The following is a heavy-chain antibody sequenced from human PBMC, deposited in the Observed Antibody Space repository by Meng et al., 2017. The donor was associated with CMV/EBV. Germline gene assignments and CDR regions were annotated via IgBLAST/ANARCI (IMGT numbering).Heavy chain of an antibody. Sequence: AGYSVTSYWISGVRQMPGKGLEWMGRMDPSDSYTNYSPSFQGHVTFSADKSISTAYLQWSSLKASDTAMYYCARHYSTMAAYYFDFWGQGTLVTVSS. D-gene: IGHD2-2*01. CDR1: GYSVTSYW. CDR3: ARHYSTMAAYYFDF. CDR2: MDPSDSYT. J-gene: IGHJ4*02. V-gene: IGHV5-10-1*01.